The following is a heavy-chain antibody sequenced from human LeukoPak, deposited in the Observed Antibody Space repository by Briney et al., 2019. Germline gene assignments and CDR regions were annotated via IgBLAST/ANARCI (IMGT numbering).Heavy chain of an antibody. V-gene: IGHV3-7*01. CDR2: IKPDGSET. Sequence: GGSLRLSCAASGFIFSTNWMSWFRQAPGKGLEWVAHIKPDGSETYYVDSVKGRFTISRDNAKNSLYLQMYSLRAGDTAVYYCATAVSVAGDSWGQGTLVTVSS. CDR1: GFIFSTNW. J-gene: IGHJ5*01. CDR3: ATAVSVAGDS. D-gene: IGHD6-19*01.